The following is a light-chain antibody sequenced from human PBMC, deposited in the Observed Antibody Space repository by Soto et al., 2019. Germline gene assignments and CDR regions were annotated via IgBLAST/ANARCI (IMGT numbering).Light chain of an antibody. J-gene: IGKJ5*01. V-gene: IGKV3-15*01. Sequence: EIVMTQSPAPLSVSPGERATLYCRASQSVSSKLAWYQQKPGQAPRLLIYGASTRATGIPARFSGSGSGTEFTLTISSLQSEDFAVYYCQQYTTWPPITFGQGTRQQIK. CDR3: QQYTTWPPIT. CDR1: QSVSSK. CDR2: GAS.